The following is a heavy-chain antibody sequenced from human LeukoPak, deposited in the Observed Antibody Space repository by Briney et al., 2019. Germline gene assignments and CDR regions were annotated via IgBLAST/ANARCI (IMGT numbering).Heavy chain of an antibody. V-gene: IGHV4-34*01. J-gene: IGHJ4*02. CDR3: ATPSGSYPTFDY. D-gene: IGHD1-26*01. CDR1: GGSFSGYY. Sequence: SETLSLTCAVYGGSFSGYYWSWIRQPPGKGLEWIGEINHSGSTNYNPSLMSRVTISVDTSKNQFSLKLSSVTAADTAVYYCATPSGSYPTFDYWGQGTLVTVSS. CDR2: INHSGST.